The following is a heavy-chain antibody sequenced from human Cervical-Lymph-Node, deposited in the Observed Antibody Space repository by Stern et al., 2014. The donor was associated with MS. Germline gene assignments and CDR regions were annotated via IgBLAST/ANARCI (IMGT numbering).Heavy chain of an antibody. Sequence: QLQLQESGSGLVKPSQTLSLTCAVSGGSISSGGYSWSWIPQPPGKGLKWIGYIYHSGSTYYNPSLQSRVTISGDRSKNQFSLKLSSVTAADTAVYYCARSSTVTPNAFDIWGQGTMVTVSS. V-gene: IGHV4-30-2*01. D-gene: IGHD4-17*01. CDR1: GGSISSGGYS. CDR3: ARSSTVTPNAFDI. CDR2: IYHSGST. J-gene: IGHJ3*02.